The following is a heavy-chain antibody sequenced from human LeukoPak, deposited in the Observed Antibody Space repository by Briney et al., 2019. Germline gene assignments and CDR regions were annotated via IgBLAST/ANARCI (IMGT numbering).Heavy chain of an antibody. V-gene: IGHV4-4*02. Sequence: SETLSLTCAVSGGSISSSNWWSWVRQPPGKGLEWIGEIYHSGSTNYNPSLKSRVTISVDKSKNQFSLKLSSVTAADTAVYYCARARGAGYSYGSNFDYWGQGTLVTVSS. CDR3: ARARGAGYSYGSNFDY. J-gene: IGHJ4*02. CDR1: GGSISSSNW. D-gene: IGHD5-18*01. CDR2: IYHSGST.